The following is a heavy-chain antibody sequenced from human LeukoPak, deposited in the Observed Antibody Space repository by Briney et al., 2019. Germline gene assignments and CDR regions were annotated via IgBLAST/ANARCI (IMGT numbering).Heavy chain of an antibody. D-gene: IGHD5-24*01. CDR1: GYTFTCYY. J-gene: IGHJ3*02. CDR3: AREMATTRDAFDI. V-gene: IGHV1-2*02. CDR2: INPNSGGT. Sequence: GASVTVSCKASGYTFTCYYMHWVRQAPGQGLEWMGWINPNSGGTNYAQKFQGRGTMTRDTSTSTAYMELSRLRSDDTAVYYCAREMATTRDAFDIWGQGTMVTVSS.